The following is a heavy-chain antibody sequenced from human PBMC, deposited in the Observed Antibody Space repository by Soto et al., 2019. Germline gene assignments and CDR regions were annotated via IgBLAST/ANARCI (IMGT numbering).Heavy chain of an antibody. CDR2: IMPVFRRP. CDR3: ARDKDRLSLGGNYYFILDV. Sequence: QVQLVQSGAEVKKPVPSVKVSCKASGGTFRTSAFSWVRQAPGQGLEWVGCIMPVFRRPKYAQNFQDRGTMTADASTSTAYMELNSLRSDATAVYYCARDKDRLSLGGNYYFILDVWGQWTAVTVSS. CDR1: GGTFRTSA. J-gene: IGHJ6*02. V-gene: IGHV1-69*12.